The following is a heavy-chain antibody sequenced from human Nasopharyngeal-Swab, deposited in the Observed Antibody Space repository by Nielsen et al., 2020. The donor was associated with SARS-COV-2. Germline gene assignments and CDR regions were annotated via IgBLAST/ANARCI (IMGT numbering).Heavy chain of an antibody. J-gene: IGHJ6*04. Sequence: WIRQPPGKGLEWIGYIYYSGSTNYNPSLKSRVTISVDTSKNQFSLKLSSVTAADTAVYYCARDSIYYNYKDVWGTGTTVTVSS. CDR3: ARDSIYYNYKDV. D-gene: IGHD3-16*01. CDR2: IYYSGST. V-gene: IGHV4-59*12.